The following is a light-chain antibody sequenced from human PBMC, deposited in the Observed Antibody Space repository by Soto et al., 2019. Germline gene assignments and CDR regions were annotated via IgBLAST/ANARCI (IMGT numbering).Light chain of an antibody. CDR3: QQYGSSPFT. Sequence: EIVLTQSPGTLSLSPGERATLSCRASQSVSSNYLAWYQQKPGQAPRPLIYGASSRATGIPDRFSGSGSGTDFTLTISRLEPEDFAVYYCQQYGSSPFTFGGGTKVDIK. J-gene: IGKJ4*01. CDR1: QSVSSNY. CDR2: GAS. V-gene: IGKV3-20*01.